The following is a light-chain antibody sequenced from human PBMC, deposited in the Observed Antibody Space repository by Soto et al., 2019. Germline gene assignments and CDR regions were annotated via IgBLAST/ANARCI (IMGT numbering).Light chain of an antibody. V-gene: IGKV1-39*01. CDR1: QSISTY. J-gene: IGKJ4*01. CDR3: QQSYSIPLT. Sequence: DIQMTQSPSSLSASVGDRVTITCRASQSISTYLNWYQQKLGKAPKLLIDAASSLQSGVPSRFSGSGSGSDFTLTISSLQPEDFATYYCQQSYSIPLTFGGGTEVEI. CDR2: AAS.